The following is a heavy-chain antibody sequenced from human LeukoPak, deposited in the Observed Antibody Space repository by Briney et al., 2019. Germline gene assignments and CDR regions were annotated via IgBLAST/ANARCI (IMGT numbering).Heavy chain of an antibody. Sequence: SSETLSLTCAVYGGSFSGYYWSWIRQPAGKGLEWIGRIYTSGSTNYNPSLKSRVTMSVDTSKNQFSLKLSSVTAADTAVYYCASTFYYYDSSGFDYWGQGTLVTVSS. V-gene: IGHV4-59*10. CDR3: ASTFYYYDSSGFDY. J-gene: IGHJ4*02. CDR2: IYTSGST. CDR1: GGSFSGYY. D-gene: IGHD3-22*01.